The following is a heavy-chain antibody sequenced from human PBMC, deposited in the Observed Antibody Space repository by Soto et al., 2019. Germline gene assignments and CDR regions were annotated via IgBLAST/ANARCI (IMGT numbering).Heavy chain of an antibody. CDR2: VNSDGSST. V-gene: IGHV3-74*01. Sequence: GGSLRLSCAASGFTFTHYRIHWVRQAPGKGLVWVSRVNSDGSSTNYADAVKGRFTISRDNSKNMAYLQMNNLTVEDTGVYYCAKAGDWNYVYDFWGQGTLVTVSS. CDR1: GFTFTHYR. D-gene: IGHD1-7*01. J-gene: IGHJ4*02. CDR3: AKAGDWNYVYDF.